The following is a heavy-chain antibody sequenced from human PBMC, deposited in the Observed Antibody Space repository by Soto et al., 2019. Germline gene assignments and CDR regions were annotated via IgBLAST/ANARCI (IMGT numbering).Heavy chain of an antibody. V-gene: IGHV2-5*01. CDR1: GFSLSTNGVA. D-gene: IGHD2-15*01. CDR2: IYWNDDE. J-gene: IGHJ4*02. Sequence: QITLKESGPTLVKPTQTLTLTCTFSGFSLSTNGVAVAWIRRPPGKALEWLALIYWNDDERYRPSLKNRLTITKETSKNQVVLRMTNMDPVDTGTYYCAHRYCSGGSCFLNYWGQGTLVTVSS. CDR3: AHRYCSGGSCFLNY.